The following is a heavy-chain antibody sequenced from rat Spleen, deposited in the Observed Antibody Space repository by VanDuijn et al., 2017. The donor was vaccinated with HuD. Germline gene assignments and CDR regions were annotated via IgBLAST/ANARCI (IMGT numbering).Heavy chain of an antibody. Sequence: EVQLVESGGGLVQPGRSLKLSCAASGFTFSDYAMAWVRQAPKKGLEWVATITYDGSGTYYRDSVKGRFTISRDNAKSTLFLQMDSLRSEDTATYYCARPNYGYPFAYWGQGTLVTVSS. CDR2: ITYDGSGT. V-gene: IGHV5-17*01. CDR1: GFTFSDYA. D-gene: IGHD1-11*01. J-gene: IGHJ3*01. CDR3: ARPNYGYPFAY.